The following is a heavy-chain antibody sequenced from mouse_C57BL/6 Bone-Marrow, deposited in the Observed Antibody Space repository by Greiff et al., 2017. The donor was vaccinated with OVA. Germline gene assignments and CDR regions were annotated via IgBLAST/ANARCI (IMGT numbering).Heavy chain of an antibody. CDR1: GYTFTSYG. D-gene: IGHD1-1*01. CDR2: IYPRRGNT. CDR3: ARVDGSSSDY. J-gene: IGHJ2*01. V-gene: IGHV1-81*01. Sequence: QVQLQQSGAELARPGASVKLSCKASGYTFTSYGISWVKQRTGQGLEWIGEIYPRRGNTYYNEKFKGKATLTADKSSSTAYMELRSLTSEDSAVYFCARVDGSSSDYWGQGTTLTVSS.